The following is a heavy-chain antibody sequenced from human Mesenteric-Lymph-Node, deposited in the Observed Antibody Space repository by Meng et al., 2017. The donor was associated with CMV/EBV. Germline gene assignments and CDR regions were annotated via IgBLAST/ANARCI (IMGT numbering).Heavy chain of an antibody. V-gene: IGHV3-23*01. CDR1: SD. J-gene: IGHJ4*02. CDR2: IGGDGTHT. D-gene: IGHD6-19*01. CDR3: AKVVDIAVAGTDVYFFDY. Sequence: SDMPWVRQAAGKWLEWVSGIGGDGTHTYYADSVRGRFTISRDNSKNTVYLQMNSLRVDDTAVYYCAKVVDIAVAGTDVYFFDYWGQGTLVTVSS.